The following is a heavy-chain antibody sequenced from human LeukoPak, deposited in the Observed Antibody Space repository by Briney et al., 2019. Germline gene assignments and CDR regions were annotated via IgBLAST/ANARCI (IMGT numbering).Heavy chain of an antibody. CDR1: GFTFSSYS. CDR2: ISRTSEAI. Sequence: GGSLRLSCAASGFTFSSYSMTWVRQAPGQGLEWISIISRTSEAISYADSLKGRFTISRDNAKNYLYLQMNGLRDEDTAVYYCARGATDTTRWFDPWGQGTLVTVSS. D-gene: IGHD1-7*01. V-gene: IGHV3-21*01. J-gene: IGHJ5*02. CDR3: ARGATDTTRWFDP.